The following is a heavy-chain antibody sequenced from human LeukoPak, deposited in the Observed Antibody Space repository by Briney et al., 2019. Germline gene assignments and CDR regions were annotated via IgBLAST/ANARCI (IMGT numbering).Heavy chain of an antibody. CDR3: ATHDYLDS. J-gene: IGHJ4*02. CDR2: IKSKAHGGTT. Sequence: PGGSLRLSCAASGFTFSNAWMSWVRQAPGKGLEWVGRIKSKAHGGTTDYAAPVKGRFTISRDDSKNTLYLQMNSLKTEDTAVYYCATHDYLDSWGQGTLVTVSS. CDR1: GFTFSNAW. V-gene: IGHV3-15*01.